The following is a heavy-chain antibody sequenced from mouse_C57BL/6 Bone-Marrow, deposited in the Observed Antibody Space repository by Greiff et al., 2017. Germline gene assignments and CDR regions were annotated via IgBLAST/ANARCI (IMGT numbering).Heavy chain of an antibody. V-gene: IGHV1-74*04. Sequence: VQLQQPGASVKVSCKASGYTFTSYWMHWVKQRPGQGLEWIGRIHPSDSDTNYNQKFKGKATLTVDKSSSTAYMQLSSLTSEDSAVYYGAIRGDGYRYYCDYWGQGTTLTVSS. CDR1: GYTFTSYW. D-gene: IGHD2-3*01. CDR3: AIRGDGYRYYCDY. CDR2: IHPSDSDT. J-gene: IGHJ2*01.